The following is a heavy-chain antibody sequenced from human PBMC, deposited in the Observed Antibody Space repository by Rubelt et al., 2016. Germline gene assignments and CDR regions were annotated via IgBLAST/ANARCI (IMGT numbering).Heavy chain of an antibody. CDR2: INPSGGST. CDR3: AFFSGSWSYYFDY. CDR1: GYTFTSYY. Sequence: VSCKASGYTFTSYYMHWVRQAPGRGLEWMGIINPSGGSTSYAQKFQGRVTITADKSTSTAYMELSSLRSEDTAVYYCAFFSGSWSYYFDYWGQGTLVTVSS. V-gene: IGHV1-46*01. J-gene: IGHJ4*02. D-gene: IGHD6-13*01.